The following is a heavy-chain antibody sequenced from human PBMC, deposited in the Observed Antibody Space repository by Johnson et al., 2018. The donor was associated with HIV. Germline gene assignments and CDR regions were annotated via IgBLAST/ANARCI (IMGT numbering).Heavy chain of an antibody. D-gene: IGHD1-20*01. Sequence: VQLVESGGGLVQPGGSLRLSCAASDFTVGSIYMSWVRQAPGKGLEWVSLIYRGGSSYYADSVKGRFTISRDNSKNTLYLQMNSLRAGDTAVYYCASSITGAHRGAFDIWGQGTMVTVSS. V-gene: IGHV3-66*01. CDR2: IYRGGSS. CDR1: DFTVGSIY. CDR3: ASSITGAHRGAFDI. J-gene: IGHJ3*02.